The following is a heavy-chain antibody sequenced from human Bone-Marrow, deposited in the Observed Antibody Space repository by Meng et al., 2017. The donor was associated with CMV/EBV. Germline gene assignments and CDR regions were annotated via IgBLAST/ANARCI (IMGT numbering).Heavy chain of an antibody. CDR3: ARWEGGGGWYGGWFEP. J-gene: IGHJ5*02. Sequence: ASVKVSCKASGYTFTSYYMHWVRQAPGQGLEWMGIINPSGGSTSYAQKFQGRVTMTRDTSTSTVYMELSSLRSEDTAVYYCARWEGGGGWYGGWFEPWGQGTVVTVSS. CDR1: GYTFTSYY. V-gene: IGHV1-46*01. D-gene: IGHD6-19*01. CDR2: INPSGGST.